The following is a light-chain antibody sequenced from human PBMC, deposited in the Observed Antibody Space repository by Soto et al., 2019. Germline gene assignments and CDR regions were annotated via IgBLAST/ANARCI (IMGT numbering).Light chain of an antibody. CDR1: QGISTY. V-gene: IGKV1-27*01. CDR3: QKYNVAPLT. CDR2: GAS. J-gene: IGKJ4*01. Sequence: DIQMTQSPSSLSASVGDRVTITCRASQGISTYLAWFQQKPGKVPKLLIYGASALQSGVPSRFSGSGSGTDFTLTIIGLQPEDVATYYCQKYNVAPLTFGGGTKVEIK.